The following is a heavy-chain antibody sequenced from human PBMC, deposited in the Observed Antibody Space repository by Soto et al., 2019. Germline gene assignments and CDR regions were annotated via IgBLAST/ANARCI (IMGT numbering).Heavy chain of an antibody. V-gene: IGHV1-69*01. CDR3: ATGVMWIGDSTVDS. CDR1: GGSFGNSA. J-gene: IGHJ4*02. Sequence: QVQLVQSGAVVKTPGSSVKVYCKASGGSFGNSAITWVRQIPGQGLEWLGGFIPVYRTLNYAQTFQGRVTITADESTSTAYMTLSSVASGDTAVYYGATGVMWIGDSTVDSWGQGTRVTVSS. D-gene: IGHD2-21*01. CDR2: FIPVYRTL.